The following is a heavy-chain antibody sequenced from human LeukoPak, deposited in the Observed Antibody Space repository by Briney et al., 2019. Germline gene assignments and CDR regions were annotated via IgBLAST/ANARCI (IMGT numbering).Heavy chain of an antibody. V-gene: IGHV4-34*01. CDR2: INHSGST. CDR1: GGSFSGYY. Sequence: SETLSLTCAVYGGSFSGYYWSWIRQPPGKGLEWIGEINHSGSTNYNPSLKSRVTISVDTSKNQFSLKLSSVTAADTAVYYCAREHYYGSDPRGGPWGQGTLVTVSS. CDR3: AREHYYGSDPRGGP. D-gene: IGHD3-10*01. J-gene: IGHJ5*02.